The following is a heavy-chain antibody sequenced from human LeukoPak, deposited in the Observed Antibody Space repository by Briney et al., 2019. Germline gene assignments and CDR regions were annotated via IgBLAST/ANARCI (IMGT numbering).Heavy chain of an antibody. CDR3: ARDPDRDGYGDYPMDY. V-gene: IGHV1-18*01. D-gene: IGHD4-17*01. CDR1: GYTFTSYG. J-gene: IGHJ4*02. CDR2: ISAYNGNT. Sequence: ASVKVSCKASGYTFTSYGISWVRQAPGQGLEWMGWISAYNGNTNYAQKLQGRVTMTTDTSTSTAYMELRSLRSDDTAVYYCARDPDRDGYGDYPMDYWGQGTLVTVSS.